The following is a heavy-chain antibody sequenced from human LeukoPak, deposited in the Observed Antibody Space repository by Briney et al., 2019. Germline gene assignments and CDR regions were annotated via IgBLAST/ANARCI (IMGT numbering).Heavy chain of an antibody. Sequence: GGSLRLSCAASGFTFSSYAVSWVRQAPGKGLEWVSAISGGGDSTYFADSVKGRFTISRDISKNTLYLQMNSLRAEDTAVYYCAKHYYGSGSYYTNWGQEPWSPSPQ. V-gene: IGHV3-23*01. CDR3: AKHYYGSGSYYTN. CDR1: GFTFSSYA. J-gene: IGHJ4*02. CDR2: ISGGGDST. D-gene: IGHD3-10*01.